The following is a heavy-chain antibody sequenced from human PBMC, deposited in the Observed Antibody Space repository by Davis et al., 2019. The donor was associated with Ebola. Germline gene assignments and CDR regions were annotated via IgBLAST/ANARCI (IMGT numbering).Heavy chain of an antibody. CDR3: AKDLGDFDY. J-gene: IGHJ4*02. D-gene: IGHD3-16*01. CDR2: ISSSSSYI. Sequence: PGGSLRLSCAASGFNFGTYWMSWVRQAPGKGLEWVSSISSSSSYIYYADSVKGRFTISRDNSKNTLYLQMNSLRAEDTAVYYCAKDLGDFDYWGQGTLVTVSS. CDR1: GFNFGTYW. V-gene: IGHV3-21*04.